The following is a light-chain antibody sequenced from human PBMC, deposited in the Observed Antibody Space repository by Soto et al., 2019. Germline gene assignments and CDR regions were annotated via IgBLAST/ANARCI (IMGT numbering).Light chain of an antibody. V-gene: IGKV3-20*01. CDR1: QTLSSSH. CDR3: HQYGSSPQT. CDR2: GAS. Sequence: EIVLTQSPGTLYLSPGERATLSCRASQTLSSSHLAWYQQKPGQAPRLVIYGASTRATGIADRFSGSGSGTAFTLTITRLEPEDFAVYFCHQYGSSPQTFGQGTRVEIK. J-gene: IGKJ1*01.